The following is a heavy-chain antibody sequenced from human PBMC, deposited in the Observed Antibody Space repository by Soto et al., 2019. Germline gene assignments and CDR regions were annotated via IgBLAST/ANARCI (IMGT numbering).Heavy chain of an antibody. CDR2: IFSNDEK. J-gene: IGHJ5*02. D-gene: IGHD2-15*01. CDR3: ARGYCSGGSCYSEVDWFDP. Sequence: QVTLKESGPVLVKPTETLTLTCTVSGFSLSNARMGVSWIRQPPGKALEWLAHIFSNDEKSYSTSLKSRLTISQDTSKSQVVLTMTNMDPVDTATYYCARGYCSGGSCYSEVDWFDPWGQGTLVTVSS. V-gene: IGHV2-26*01. CDR1: GFSLSNARMG.